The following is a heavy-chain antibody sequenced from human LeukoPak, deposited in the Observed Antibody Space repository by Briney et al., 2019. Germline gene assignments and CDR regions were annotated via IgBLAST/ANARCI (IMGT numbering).Heavy chain of an antibody. CDR2: IYTSGST. D-gene: IGHD3-10*01. CDR1: GGSISSYY. J-gene: IGHJ6*03. CDR3: AREGVYYGSGSRYYYYYMDV. V-gene: IGHV4-4*07. Sequence: PSETLSLXCTVSGGSISSYYWSWIRQPAGKGLEWIGRIYTSGSTNYNPSLKSRVTMSVDTSKNQFSLKLSSVTAADTAVYYCAREGVYYGSGSRYYYYYMDVWGKGTTVTVSS.